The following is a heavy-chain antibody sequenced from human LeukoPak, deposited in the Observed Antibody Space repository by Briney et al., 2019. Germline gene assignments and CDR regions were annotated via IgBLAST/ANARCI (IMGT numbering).Heavy chain of an antibody. J-gene: IGHJ2*01. CDR2: IYNIVNT. Sequence: PSGTLSLTCTVSGGSISRYYWNWIRQPPGKGLEWVGYIYNIVNTNNKPSLTSGVSISIDTSKTQFSLRLNSVIAADTAVYYCARVYYSSSYDYWYFDLWGRGTLVTVSS. CDR1: GGSISRYY. CDR3: ARVYYSSSYDYWYFDL. D-gene: IGHD6-13*01. V-gene: IGHV4-59*01.